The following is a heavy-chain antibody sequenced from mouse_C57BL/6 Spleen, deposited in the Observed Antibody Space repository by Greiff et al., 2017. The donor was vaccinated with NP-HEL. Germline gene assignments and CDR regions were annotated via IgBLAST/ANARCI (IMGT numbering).Heavy chain of an antibody. CDR2: IYPGSGNT. CDR1: GYSFTSYY. Sequence: QVQLQQSGPELVKPGASVKISCKASGYSFTSYYIHWVKQRPGQGLEWIGWIYPGSGNTKYNEKFKGKATLTADTSSSTAYMQLSSLTSEDSAVYYCARSPAQAPHDYAMDYWGQGTSVTVSS. V-gene: IGHV1-66*01. D-gene: IGHD3-2*02. CDR3: ARSPAQAPHDYAMDY. J-gene: IGHJ4*01.